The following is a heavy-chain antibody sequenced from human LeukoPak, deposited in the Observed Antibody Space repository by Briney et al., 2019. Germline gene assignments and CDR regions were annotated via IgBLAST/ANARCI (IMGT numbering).Heavy chain of an antibody. D-gene: IGHD3-9*01. J-gene: IGHJ4*02. Sequence: GGSLRLSCAASGFTFSNAWMSWARQAPGKGLEWVGRIKSKTDGGTTDYAAPVKGRFTISRDDSKNTLYLQMNSLKTEDTAVYYCTTEYYDILTGYYRWGQGTLVTVSS. CDR1: GFTFSNAW. CDR2: IKSKTDGGTT. CDR3: TTEYYDILTGYYR. V-gene: IGHV3-15*01.